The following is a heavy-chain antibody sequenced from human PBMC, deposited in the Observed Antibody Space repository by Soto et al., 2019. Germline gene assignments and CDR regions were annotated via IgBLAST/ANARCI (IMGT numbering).Heavy chain of an antibody. Sequence: ETLSLTCAVSGYSISSSNWWGWIRQPPGKGLEWIGYIYHSGSTSYNPSLKSRVTISVDKSKNHFSLKLSSVTAADTAVYYCARHDYGGNAAFDIWGQGTMVTVSS. V-gene: IGHV4-28*01. J-gene: IGHJ3*02. D-gene: IGHD4-17*01. CDR1: GYSISSSNW. CDR2: IYHSGST. CDR3: ARHDYGGNAAFDI.